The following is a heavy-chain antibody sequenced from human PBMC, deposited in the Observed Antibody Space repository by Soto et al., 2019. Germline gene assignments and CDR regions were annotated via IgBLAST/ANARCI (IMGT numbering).Heavy chain of an antibody. CDR1: GGSISSSSYY. D-gene: IGHD6-13*01. J-gene: IGHJ3*02. Sequence: PSETLSLTCTVSGGSISSSSYYWGWIRQPPGKGQEWIGTIYYTGSTYYNASLKSRVTISVDTSKNQFSLKLSSVTAADTAVYYCARLASSISPRTFDIWGQGTRVTVS. CDR2: IYYTGST. CDR3: ARLASSISPRTFDI. V-gene: IGHV4-39*01.